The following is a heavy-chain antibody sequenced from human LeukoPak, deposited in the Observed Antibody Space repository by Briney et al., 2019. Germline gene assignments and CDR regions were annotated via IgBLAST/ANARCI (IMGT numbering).Heavy chain of an antibody. CDR2: IKQDGSEK. CDR1: GFTFSSYG. V-gene: IGHV3-7*03. D-gene: IGHD3-22*01. CDR3: AREAESSGYYYVGDYFDY. J-gene: IGHJ4*02. Sequence: GGSLRLSCAASGFTFSSYGMHWVRQAPGKGLEWVANIKQDGSEKYYVDSVKGRFTISRDNAKNSLYLQMNSLRAEDTAVYYCAREAESSGYYYVGDYFDYWGQGTLVTVSS.